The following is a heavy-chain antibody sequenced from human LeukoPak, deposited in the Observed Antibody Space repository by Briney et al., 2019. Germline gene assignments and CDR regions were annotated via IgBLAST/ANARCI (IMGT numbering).Heavy chain of an antibody. CDR2: INPNSGST. CDR3: ARDLEPYGSGSYNYFDY. D-gene: IGHD3-10*01. Sequence: ASVKVSCKASGYTFTGYYMHWVRQAPGQGLEWMGWINPNSGSTNYAQKFQGRVTMTRDTSISTAYMELSRLRSDDTAVYYCARDLEPYGSGSYNYFDYWGQGTLVTVSS. CDR1: GYTFTGYY. V-gene: IGHV1-2*02. J-gene: IGHJ4*02.